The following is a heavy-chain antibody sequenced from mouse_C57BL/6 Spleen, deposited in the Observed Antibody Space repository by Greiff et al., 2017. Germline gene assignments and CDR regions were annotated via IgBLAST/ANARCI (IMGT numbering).Heavy chain of an antibody. D-gene: IGHD2-2*01. V-gene: IGHV2-2*01. CDR3: ANLLWLRRGAMDY. CDR1: GFSLTSYG. Sequence: QVQLQQSGPGLVQPSQSLSITCTVSGFSLTSYGVHWVRQSPGKGLEWLGVIWSGGSTDYNEAFISRLSISKDNSKNQVFFKMNVLQADDTAIYYCANLLWLRRGAMDYWGQGTSVTVSS. CDR2: IWSGGST. J-gene: IGHJ4*01.